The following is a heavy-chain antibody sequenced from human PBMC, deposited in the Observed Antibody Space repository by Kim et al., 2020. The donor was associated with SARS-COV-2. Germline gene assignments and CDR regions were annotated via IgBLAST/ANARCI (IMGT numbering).Heavy chain of an antibody. D-gene: IGHD3-10*02. CDR3: ARRDYGRGGFDY. Sequence: NYSPSFQGHVTISADKSISTAYLQWSSLKASGTAMYYCARRDYGRGGFDYWGQGTLVTVSS. V-gene: IGHV5-10-1*01. J-gene: IGHJ4*02.